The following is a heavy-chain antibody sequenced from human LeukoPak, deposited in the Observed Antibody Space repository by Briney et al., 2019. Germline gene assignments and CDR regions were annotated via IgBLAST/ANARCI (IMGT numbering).Heavy chain of an antibody. D-gene: IGHD6-13*01. V-gene: IGHV3-21*01. CDR2: ISSSSSYI. J-gene: IGHJ4*02. CDR1: GFTFSSYS. Sequence: PGGSLRLSCAASGFTFSSYSINWVRQAPGKGLEWVSSISSSSSYIYYADSVKGRFTISRDNAKNSLYLQMNSLRAEDTAVYYCAREFPYSRGIDYWGQGTLVTVSS. CDR3: AREFPYSRGIDY.